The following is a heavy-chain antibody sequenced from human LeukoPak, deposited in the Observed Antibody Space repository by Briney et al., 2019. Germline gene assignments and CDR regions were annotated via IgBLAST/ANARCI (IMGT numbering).Heavy chain of an antibody. Sequence: PSETLSLTCTVSGVSISSGSYYWSWIRHHPGKGLEWIGFTYYSGSAYYNPSLKSRVTISVATSENQFSLKLSSVTAADTAVYYCARGEKRFLERFLDTFDIWGQGTVVTVSS. D-gene: IGHD3-3*01. V-gene: IGHV4-31*03. CDR3: ARGEKRFLERFLDTFDI. CDR1: GVSISSGSYY. J-gene: IGHJ3*02. CDR2: TYYSGSA.